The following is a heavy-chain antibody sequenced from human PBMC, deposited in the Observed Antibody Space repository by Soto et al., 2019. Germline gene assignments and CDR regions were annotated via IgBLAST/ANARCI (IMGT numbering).Heavy chain of an antibody. D-gene: IGHD1-1*01. CDR1: GYTFASLA. Sequence: QVPLVQSGAEMKKPGASVKVSCKTSGYTFASLAMHWVRQAPGQRLEWMGWINAANGHTEYSQKFQGRVTITRDTSASTMFMDLSSLRSEDTAVYYCAAGTENHYYNHMDVWGKGTTVTVSS. V-gene: IGHV1-3*01. CDR3: AAGTENHYYNHMDV. J-gene: IGHJ6*03. CDR2: INAANGHT.